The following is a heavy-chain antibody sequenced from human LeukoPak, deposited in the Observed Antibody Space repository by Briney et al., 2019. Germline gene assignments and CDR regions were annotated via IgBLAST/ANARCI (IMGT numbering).Heavy chain of an antibody. CDR1: GFNVRSTY. V-gene: IGHV3-21*01. Sequence: GGSLRLSCAASGFNVRSTYMTWVRQAPGKGLEWVSSISSSSSYIYYADSVKGRFTISRDNAKNSLYLQMNSLRAEDTAVYYCAREEINYMDVWGKGTTVTVSS. J-gene: IGHJ6*03. CDR3: AREEINYMDV. CDR2: ISSSSSYI.